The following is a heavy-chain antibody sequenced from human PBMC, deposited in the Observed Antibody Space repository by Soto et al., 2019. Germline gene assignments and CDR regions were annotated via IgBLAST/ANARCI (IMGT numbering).Heavy chain of an antibody. CDR2: IIPIFGTA. Sequence: SVKVSCKASGGTFGSYAISWVRQAPGQGLEWMGGIIPIFGTANYAQKFQGRVTITADKSTSTAYMELSSLRSEDTAVYYCAREPPYYYDSSGYYPNWFDPWGQGTLVTVSS. D-gene: IGHD3-22*01. CDR1: GGTFGSYA. V-gene: IGHV1-69*06. J-gene: IGHJ5*02. CDR3: AREPPYYYDSSGYYPNWFDP.